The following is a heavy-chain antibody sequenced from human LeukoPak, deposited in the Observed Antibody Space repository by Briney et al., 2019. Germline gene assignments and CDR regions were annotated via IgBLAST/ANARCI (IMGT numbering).Heavy chain of an antibody. CDR2: IYYSGSA. CDR1: GGSISSYY. Sequence: SETLSLTCTVSGGSISSYYWSWIRQPPGKGLEWIGYIYYSGSANYNPSLKSRVTISVDTSKNQFSLKLSSVTAADTAVYYCARGVHVYDFWSGYHPYDAFDIWGQGTMVTVSS. D-gene: IGHD3-3*01. J-gene: IGHJ3*02. V-gene: IGHV4-59*01. CDR3: ARGVHVYDFWSGYHPYDAFDI.